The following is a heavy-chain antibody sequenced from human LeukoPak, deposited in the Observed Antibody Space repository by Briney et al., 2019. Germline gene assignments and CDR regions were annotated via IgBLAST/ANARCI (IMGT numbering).Heavy chain of an antibody. V-gene: IGHV4-39*07. D-gene: IGHD2-15*01. J-gene: IGHJ4*02. CDR3: ARSPGYCSDGTCSRPFDY. CDR2: IYHSGST. Sequence: SETLSLTCTVSGGSISSSTFYWGWIRQPPGKGLEWIGSIYHSGSTYYNPSLKSRVTISVDTSKNQFSLKLSSVTAADTAVYYCARSPGYCSDGTCSRPFDYWGQGTLVTVSS. CDR1: GGSISSSTFY.